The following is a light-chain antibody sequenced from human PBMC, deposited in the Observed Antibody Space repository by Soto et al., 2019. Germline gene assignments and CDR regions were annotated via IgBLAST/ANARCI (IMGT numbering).Light chain of an antibody. V-gene: IGLV3-21*01. CDR3: QVWDISSGHVV. CDR1: YIGSKS. Sequence: SYELTQPPSVSVAPGKTASVAFGGSYIGSKSVHWYQKRSGQAPVLVMYYDSDRPSGIPERFSGSNSGNTATLTISRVEAGDEADYYCQVWDISSGHVVFCGGTKVTVL. CDR2: YDS. J-gene: IGLJ3*02.